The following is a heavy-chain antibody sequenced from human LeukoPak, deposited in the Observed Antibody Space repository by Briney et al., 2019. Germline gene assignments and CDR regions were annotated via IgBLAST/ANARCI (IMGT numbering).Heavy chain of an antibody. D-gene: IGHD3-22*01. CDR1: GYTFTSYG. Sequence: ASVKVSCKASGYTFTSYGISWVRQAPGQGLEWMGWISAYNGNTNYAQKLQGRVTMTTDTSTSTAYMELRSLRSDDTAVYYCARDHYYDSSGYYPVDYYYGMDVWGQGTTVTVSS. CDR2: ISAYNGNT. J-gene: IGHJ6*02. V-gene: IGHV1-18*01. CDR3: ARDHYYDSSGYYPVDYYYGMDV.